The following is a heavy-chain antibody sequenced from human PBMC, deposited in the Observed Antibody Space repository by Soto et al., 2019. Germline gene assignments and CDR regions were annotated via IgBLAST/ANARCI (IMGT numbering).Heavy chain of an antibody. CDR2: INAGNGNT. Sequence: GASVKVSCKASGYTFNSYAMHWVRQAPGQRLEWMGWINAGNGNTKYSQKFQGRVTITRDTSASTAYMELSSLTSEDTAVYYCARGNLFLGFGEPQDYGGKGPLFTVS. V-gene: IGHV1-3*01. D-gene: IGHD3-10*01. CDR3: ARGNLFLGFGEPQDY. J-gene: IGHJ4*02. CDR1: GYTFNSYA.